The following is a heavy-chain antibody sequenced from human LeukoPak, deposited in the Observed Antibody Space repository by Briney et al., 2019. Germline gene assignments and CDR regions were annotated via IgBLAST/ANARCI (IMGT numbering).Heavy chain of an antibody. CDR3: ARGGGVEVPADY. CDR2: INHRGTT. CDR1: GESLCPYY. Sequence: PSETLSLTCAVYGESLCPYYWGWIRQPPGKGLEWIGEINHRGTTNYNPSLMSRLTISVDTSKNQFSLNLNSVTAADTAVYYCARGGGVEVPADYWGQGILVTVSS. D-gene: IGHD2-2*01. V-gene: IGHV4-34*01. J-gene: IGHJ4*02.